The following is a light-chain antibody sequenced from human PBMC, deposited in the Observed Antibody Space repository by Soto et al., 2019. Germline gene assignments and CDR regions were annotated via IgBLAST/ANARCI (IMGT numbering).Light chain of an antibody. Sequence: EIVMTQSPATLSVSPGERATLSCRASQSVSSNLAWYQQKPGQAPRLLIYGASTRATGIPARFSGSGSGTEFTLTISSLQPDDFATYYCQQYNSYWTFGQGTKV. CDR3: QQYNSYWT. V-gene: IGKV3-15*01. CDR1: QSVSSN. J-gene: IGKJ1*01. CDR2: GAS.